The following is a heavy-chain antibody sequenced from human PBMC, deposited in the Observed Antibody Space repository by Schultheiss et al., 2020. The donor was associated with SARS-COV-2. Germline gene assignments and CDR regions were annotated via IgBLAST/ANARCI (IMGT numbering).Heavy chain of an antibody. CDR2: IYTSGST. CDR3: ARWYCSSTSCYRYFDY. V-gene: IGHV4-4*07. CDR1: GGSISSYY. J-gene: IGHJ4*02. Sequence: SETLSLTCTVSGGSISSYYWSWIRQPAGKGLEWIGRIYTSGSTNYNPSLKSRVTMSVDTSKNQFSLKLSSVTAADTAVYYCARWYCSSTSCYRYFDYWGQGTLVTVSS. D-gene: IGHD2-2*02.